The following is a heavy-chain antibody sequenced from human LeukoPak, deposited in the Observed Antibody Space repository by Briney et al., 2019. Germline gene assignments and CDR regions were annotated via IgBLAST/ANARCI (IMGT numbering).Heavy chain of an antibody. J-gene: IGHJ4*02. D-gene: IGHD3/OR15-3a*01. CDR2: IYTSGST. V-gene: IGHV4-61*09. Sequence: SETLSLTCTVSGGSISSGSYHWIWIRQPAGKGLEWIGHIYTSGSTNYNPSLKSRVTISVDTSKNQFSLKLSSVTAADTAVYYCARRRRFVDPFDYWGQGTLVTVSS. CDR3: ARRRRFVDPFDY. CDR1: GGSISSGSYH.